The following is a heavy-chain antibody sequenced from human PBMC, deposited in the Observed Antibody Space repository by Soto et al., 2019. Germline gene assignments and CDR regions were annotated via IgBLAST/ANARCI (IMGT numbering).Heavy chain of an antibody. D-gene: IGHD3-10*01. V-gene: IGHV3-74*01. CDR1: GFTLSYFW. CDR3: ARDYHGSGNP. Sequence: EVQLVESGGGLVQPGGSLRLSCEASGFTLSYFWMHWVRQAPGKRLVWLSRIKGDGSDTDYADSVKGRFTISRDNAKNTLYLQMNNLRVDDTAVYYCARDYHGSGNPWGQGTLVSVSS. CDR2: IKGDGSDT. J-gene: IGHJ5*02.